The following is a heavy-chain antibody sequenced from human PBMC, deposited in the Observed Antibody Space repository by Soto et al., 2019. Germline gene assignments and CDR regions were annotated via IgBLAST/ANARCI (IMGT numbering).Heavy chain of an antibody. CDR1: GGSISSGDYY. J-gene: IGHJ5*02. CDR2: IYYSGST. CDR3: DRGFDFWSGYWGLDP. D-gene: IGHD3-3*01. Sequence: PSETLSLTCTVSGGSISSGDYYWSWIRQPPGKGLEWIGYIYYSGSTYYNPSLKSRVTISVDTSKNQFSLKLSSVTAADTAVYYCDRGFDFWSGYWGLDPWGQGTLVTVYS. V-gene: IGHV4-30-4*01.